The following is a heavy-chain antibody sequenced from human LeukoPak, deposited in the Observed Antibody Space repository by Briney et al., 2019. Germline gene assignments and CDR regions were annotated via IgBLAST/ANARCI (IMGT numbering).Heavy chain of an antibody. Sequence: GGSLRLSCAASGFTFSSYSMNWVRQAPGKGLEWVSSISSSSSGYIYYADSVKGRFTISRDNAKNSLYLQMNSLRAEDTAVYYCARDITMVRGVTDAFDIWGQGTMVTVSS. D-gene: IGHD3-10*01. CDR1: GFTFSSYS. CDR2: ISSSSSGYI. J-gene: IGHJ3*02. CDR3: ARDITMVRGVTDAFDI. V-gene: IGHV3-21*01.